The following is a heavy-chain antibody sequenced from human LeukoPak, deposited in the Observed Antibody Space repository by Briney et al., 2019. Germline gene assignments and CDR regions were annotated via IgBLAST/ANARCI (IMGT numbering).Heavy chain of an antibody. J-gene: IGHJ6*02. CDR1: GFTFSSYG. CDR2: IWYDGSNK. V-gene: IGHV3-33*01. CDR3: ARDGGGRLARDCSGGSCYSGGAYCYDMDV. Sequence: GGSLRLSCAASGFTFSSYGMHWVRQAPGKGLEWVAVIWYDGSNKYYADSVKGRFTISRDNSKNTLYLQMNSLRAEDTAVYYCARDGGGRLARDCSGGSCYSGGAYCYDMDVWGQGTTVTVSS. D-gene: IGHD2-15*01.